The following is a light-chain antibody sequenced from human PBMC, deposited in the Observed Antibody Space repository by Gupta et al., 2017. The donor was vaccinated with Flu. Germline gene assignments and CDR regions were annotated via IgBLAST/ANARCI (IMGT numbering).Light chain of an antibody. V-gene: IGLV2-14*01. CDR3: SSYTSSNSLE. CDR1: SSDVGGYNY. J-gene: IGLJ3*02. Sequence: QSALTQPASVSGSPGQSITISCTGTSSDVGGYNYVSWYQHHPGKAPKFMIYEVINRPSGVANRFSGSKSGNTASLTISGLQAEDDADYYCSSYTSSNSLEFGRGTKLTVL. CDR2: EVI.